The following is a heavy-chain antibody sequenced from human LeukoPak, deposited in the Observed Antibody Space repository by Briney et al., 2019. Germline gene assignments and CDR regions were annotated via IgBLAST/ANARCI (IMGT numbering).Heavy chain of an antibody. CDR1: GFTFDDYG. J-gene: IGHJ4*02. D-gene: IGHD3-22*01. CDR3: AREEGYDSSGYYDFDY. Sequence: GGSLRLSCAASGFTFDDYGMSWVRQAPRKGLEWVSGLNWNGGSTGYADSVKGRFTISRDNAKNSLYLQMNSLRAEDTALYYCAREEGYDSSGYYDFDYSGQGTLVTVSS. CDR2: LNWNGGST. V-gene: IGHV3-20*04.